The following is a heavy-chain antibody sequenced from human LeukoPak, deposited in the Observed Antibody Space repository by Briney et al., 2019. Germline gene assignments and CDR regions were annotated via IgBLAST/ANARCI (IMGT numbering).Heavy chain of an antibody. D-gene: IGHD5-12*01. CDR1: GFSFNNSA. Sequence: GGSLRLSCVASGFSFNNSAMNWVRPAPGKGLEWVALIICRSGITFYAGSVKGRSPISRDKSKSTLYLKMTSLRAEDTAVYYCAKGAYDYIEIAYFDYWGQGSLVTVS. J-gene: IGHJ4*02. V-gene: IGHV3-23*01. CDR3: AKGAYDYIEIAYFDY. CDR2: IICRSGIT.